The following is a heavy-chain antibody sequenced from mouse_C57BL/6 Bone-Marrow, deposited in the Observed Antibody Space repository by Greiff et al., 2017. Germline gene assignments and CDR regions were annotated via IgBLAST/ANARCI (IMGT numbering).Heavy chain of an antibody. CDR1: GYTFTSYG. CDR2: IYPRSGNT. J-gene: IGHJ4*01. V-gene: IGHV1-81*01. D-gene: IGHD2-1*01. Sequence: QVHVKQSGAELARPGASVKLSCKASGYTFTSYGISWVKQRTGQGLEWIGEIYPRSGNTYYNEKFKGKATLTADKSSSTAYTELRSLTSEDSAVYFCAREGATMVHYYAMDYWGQGTSVTVSS. CDR3: AREGATMVHYYAMDY.